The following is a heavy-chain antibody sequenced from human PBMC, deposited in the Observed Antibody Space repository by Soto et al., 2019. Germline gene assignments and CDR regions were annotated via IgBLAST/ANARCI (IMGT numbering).Heavy chain of an antibody. CDR3: ARGNPQLRGVFDF. Sequence: SETLSLTCSFSVASLSSGGYSRSWFRRPPWKALEWIAYVYYGGTASYNPSLKSRVTISVDSSKNQFSLTVKSVTAADTAAYLCARGNPQLRGVFDFRGRRTHVSVSS. CDR2: VYYGGTA. J-gene: IGHJ4*02. D-gene: IGHD3-10*01. V-gene: IGHV4-30-2*01. CDR1: VASLSSGGYS.